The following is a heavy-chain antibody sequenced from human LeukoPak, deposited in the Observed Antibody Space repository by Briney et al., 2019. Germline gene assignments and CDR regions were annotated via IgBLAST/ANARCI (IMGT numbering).Heavy chain of an antibody. Sequence: GASVKVSCKASGYTFTGYYMHWVRQAPGQGLEWMGWINPNSGGTNYAQKFQGRVTMTRNTSISTAYMELSSLRSEDTAVYYCARGTGWAYTTMVRGGHKYYFDYWGQGTLVTVSS. CDR1: GYTFTGYY. J-gene: IGHJ4*02. CDR3: ARGTGWAYTTMVRGGHKYYFDY. CDR2: INPNSGGT. V-gene: IGHV1-2*02. D-gene: IGHD3-10*01.